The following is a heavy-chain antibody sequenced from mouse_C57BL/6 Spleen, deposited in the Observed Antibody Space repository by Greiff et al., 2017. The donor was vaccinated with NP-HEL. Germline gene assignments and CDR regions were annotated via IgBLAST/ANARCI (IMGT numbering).Heavy chain of an antibody. CDR3: ARFAYDYGDWYFDV. D-gene: IGHD2-4*01. Sequence: QVQLQQSGAELARPGASVKLSCKASGYTFTSYGISWVKQRTGQGLEWIGEIYPRSGNTYYNEKFKGKATLTADKSSSTAYMELRSLTSEDSAVYFCARFAYDYGDWYFDVWGTGTTVTVSS. CDR1: GYTFTSYG. V-gene: IGHV1-81*01. CDR2: IYPRSGNT. J-gene: IGHJ1*03.